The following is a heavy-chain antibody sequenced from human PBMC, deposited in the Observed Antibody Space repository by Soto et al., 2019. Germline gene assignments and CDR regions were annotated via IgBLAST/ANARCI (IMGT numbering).Heavy chain of an antibody. CDR2: IYYSGST. V-gene: IGHV4-59*01. CDR3: ARARGKDDAICY. CDR1: GGSISSYY. Sequence: PSETLSLTCTVSGGSISSYYWSWIRQPPGKGLEWIGYIYYSGSTNYNPSLKSRVTISVDTSKNQFSLKLSSVTAADTAVYYCARARGKDDAICYWCQETLLTISS. D-gene: IGHD1-1*01. J-gene: IGHJ4*02.